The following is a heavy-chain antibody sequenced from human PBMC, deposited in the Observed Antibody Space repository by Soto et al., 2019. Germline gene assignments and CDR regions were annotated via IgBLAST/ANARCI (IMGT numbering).Heavy chain of an antibody. Sequence: GGSRLSCAASGFTFSSYWMSWVRQAPGKGLEWVANIKQDGSEKYYVDSVKGRFTISRDNAKNSLYLQMNSLRAEDTAVYYCARGASSLWFGELSTPTHFDYWGQGTLVTVSS. D-gene: IGHD3-10*01. CDR2: IKQDGSEK. CDR3: ARGASSLWFGELSTPTHFDY. CDR1: GFTFSSYW. J-gene: IGHJ4*02. V-gene: IGHV3-7*01.